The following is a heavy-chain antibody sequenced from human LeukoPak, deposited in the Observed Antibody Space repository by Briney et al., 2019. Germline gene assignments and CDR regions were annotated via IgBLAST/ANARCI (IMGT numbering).Heavy chain of an antibody. V-gene: IGHV4-59*01. Sequence: SETLSLTCTVSGGSISSYYWSWIRQPPGKGLEWIGYIYYSGSTNYNPSLKSRVTISVDTSKNQLSLKLSSVTAADTAVYYCARDPGPRITMVRGVITDYYYGMDVWGKGTTVTVSS. CDR1: GGSISSYY. J-gene: IGHJ6*04. D-gene: IGHD3-10*01. CDR3: ARDPGPRITMVRGVITDYYYGMDV. CDR2: IYYSGST.